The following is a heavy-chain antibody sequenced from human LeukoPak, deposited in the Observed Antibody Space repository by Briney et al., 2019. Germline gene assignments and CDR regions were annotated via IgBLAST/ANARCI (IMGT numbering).Heavy chain of an antibody. CDR2: ISAYNGNT. CDR1: DYTFTSYG. Sequence: ASVKVSCKASDYTFTSYGISWVRQAPGQGLEWMGWISAYNGNTDYAQKFQGRVTMTTDTSTSTVYMELRSLRSDDTAVYYCARVGSYCTSISCFDYWGQGTLVTVSS. CDR3: ARVGSYCTSISCFDY. V-gene: IGHV1-18*01. J-gene: IGHJ4*02. D-gene: IGHD2-2*01.